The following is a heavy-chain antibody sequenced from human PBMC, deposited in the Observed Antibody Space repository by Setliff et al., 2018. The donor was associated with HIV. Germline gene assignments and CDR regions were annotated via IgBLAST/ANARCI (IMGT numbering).Heavy chain of an antibody. CDR2: INHRGST. Sequence: SETLSLTCAVYSGSFSGYRWTWIRQPPGKGLEWIGEINHRGSTTYNPSLRSRVTISVDTSKNQFSLKLNSVTAADTAVYYCARGDYYDSTGYEGLDSWGRGTLGTVSS. CDR1: SGSFSGYR. D-gene: IGHD3-22*01. J-gene: IGHJ4*02. V-gene: IGHV4-34*01. CDR3: ARGDYYDSTGYEGLDS.